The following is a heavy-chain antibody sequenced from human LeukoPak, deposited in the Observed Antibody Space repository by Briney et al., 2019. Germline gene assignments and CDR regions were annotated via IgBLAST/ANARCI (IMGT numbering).Heavy chain of an antibody. CDR2: INAGNCNT. V-gene: IGHV1-3*01. CDR1: GYTFTSYS. Sequence: GASVTVSCKASGYTFTSYSMHWVRQAPGQRLEWMGWINAGNCNTKYSQKFQGRVTITRDTSACTAYMELSSLRSEDTAVYYCARVASSVVVVARGDACDIWGQGTMVTVSS. J-gene: IGHJ3*02. D-gene: IGHD2-15*01. CDR3: ARVASSVVVVARGDACDI.